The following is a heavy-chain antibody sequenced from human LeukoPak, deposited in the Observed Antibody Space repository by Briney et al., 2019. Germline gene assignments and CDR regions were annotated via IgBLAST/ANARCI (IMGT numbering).Heavy chain of an antibody. CDR3: ARGGQYHY. D-gene: IGHD1-26*01. CDR2: IKEDGSEK. CDR1: GFTFSNYW. Sequence: GGSLRLSCAASGFTFSNYWVTWVRQAPGKGLEWVANIKEDGSEKYYVDSVEGRFTISRDNAENSLYLQMNSLRAEATAVYYCARGGQYHYWGQGTLVTVSS. J-gene: IGHJ4*02. V-gene: IGHV3-7*01.